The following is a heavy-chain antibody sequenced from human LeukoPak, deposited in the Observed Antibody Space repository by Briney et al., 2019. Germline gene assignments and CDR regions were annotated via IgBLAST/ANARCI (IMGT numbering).Heavy chain of an antibody. CDR1: GFTFSRHR. V-gene: IGHV3-7*03. J-gene: IGHJ4*02. D-gene: IGHD2-15*01. Sequence: AGGSLRLSCAASGFTFSRHRMYWVRQAPGKGLEWVANIKQDGSAKPYVDSVKGRFTISRDNAKNSLFLQMNSLRAEDTAVYYCARDNGWSADFWGRGTLVTVSS. CDR2: IKQDGSAK. CDR3: ARDNGWSADF.